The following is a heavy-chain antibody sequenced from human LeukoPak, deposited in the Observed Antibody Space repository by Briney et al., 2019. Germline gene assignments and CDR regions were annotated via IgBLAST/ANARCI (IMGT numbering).Heavy chain of an antibody. CDR3: AREPRPRGGWFVSN. CDR2: INPNSGGT. J-gene: IGHJ4*02. Sequence: ASVRVSCKASGYTFIDYYMHWVRQAPGQGLEWIGWINPNSGGTKYAQKFQGRVTMTRDTSITTAYMEVSRLRSDDTAVYYCAREPRPRGGWFVSNWGQGTLVTVSS. CDR1: GYTFIDYY. V-gene: IGHV1-2*02. D-gene: IGHD6-19*01.